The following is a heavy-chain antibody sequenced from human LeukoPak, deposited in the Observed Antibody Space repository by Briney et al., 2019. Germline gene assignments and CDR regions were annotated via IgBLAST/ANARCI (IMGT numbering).Heavy chain of an antibody. CDR3: ARAPMIVVVFPPRLDF. CDR2: INPNSGGT. D-gene: IGHD3-22*01. CDR1: GYTFTSYY. J-gene: IGHJ4*02. Sequence: ASVKVSCKTSGYTFTSYYMHWVRQAPGQGLEWMGWINPNSGGTNYAQKFQGRVTMTSDTSISTAYMQLGSLRSDDTAMYYCARAPMIVVVFPPRLDFWGQGTLVTVSS. V-gene: IGHV1-2*02.